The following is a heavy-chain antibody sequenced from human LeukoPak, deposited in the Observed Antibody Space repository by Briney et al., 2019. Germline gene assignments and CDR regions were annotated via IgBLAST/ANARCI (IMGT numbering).Heavy chain of an antibody. J-gene: IGHJ4*02. CDR1: GFTFSQYF. CDR2: ISYNGEQT. D-gene: IGHD3-22*01. CDR3: ARDPSVGGFSGSELDF. Sequence: TGGSLRLSCAGSGFTFSQYFMHWVRQAPGKGLEYLSVISYNGEQTYYSKFVKGRFTISRDNSKNMLYLQMGSLRPEDTAVYFCARDPSVGGFSGSELDFWGQGTLVTVSS. V-gene: IGHV3-64*01.